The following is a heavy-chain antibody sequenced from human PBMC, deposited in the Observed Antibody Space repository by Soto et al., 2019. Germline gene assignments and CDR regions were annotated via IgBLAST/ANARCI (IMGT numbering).Heavy chain of an antibody. Sequence: PGESLKISCKGSGYSFTSYWIGWVRQMPGKGLEWMGIIYPGDSDTRYSPSFQGQVTISADKSISTAYLQWSSLKASDTAMYYCARQKDSSGWYFYYGMDVWGQGTTVPVSS. V-gene: IGHV5-51*01. CDR1: GYSFTSYW. D-gene: IGHD6-19*01. J-gene: IGHJ6*02. CDR3: ARQKDSSGWYFYYGMDV. CDR2: IYPGDSDT.